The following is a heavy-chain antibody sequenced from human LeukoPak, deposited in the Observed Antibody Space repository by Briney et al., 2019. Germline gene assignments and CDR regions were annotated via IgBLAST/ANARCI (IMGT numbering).Heavy chain of an antibody. CDR1: GGSISSGDYY. CDR2: IYYSGST. V-gene: IGHV4-30-4*08. CDR3: ARVCTVTKGYYFDY. J-gene: IGHJ4*02. Sequence: SETLSLTCTVSGGSISSGDYYWSWLRQPPGKGLEWIGYIYYSGSTYYNPSLKSRVTISVDTSKNQFSLKLSSVTAADTAVYYCARVCTVTKGYYFDYWGQGTLVTVSS. D-gene: IGHD4-17*01.